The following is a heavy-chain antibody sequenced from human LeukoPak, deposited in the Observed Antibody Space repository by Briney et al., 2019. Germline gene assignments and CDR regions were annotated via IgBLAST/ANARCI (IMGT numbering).Heavy chain of an antibody. D-gene: IGHD3-22*01. Sequence: SETLSLTCAVYGGSFSGYYWSWIRQPPGKGLEWIGEINHSGSTNYNPSLKSRVTISVDTSKNQFSLKLSSVTAADTAVYYCARGGRDSSGYYYGDWGQGTLVTVSS. V-gene: IGHV4-34*01. CDR1: GGSFSGYY. CDR2: INHSGST. CDR3: ARGGRDSSGYYYGD. J-gene: IGHJ4*02.